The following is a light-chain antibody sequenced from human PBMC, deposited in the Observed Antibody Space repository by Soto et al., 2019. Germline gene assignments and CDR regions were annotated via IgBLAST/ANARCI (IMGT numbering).Light chain of an antibody. Sequence: DIVLTQSPDTLSLSPGESATLSCRASQSLGRYLAWYQQKPGQAPRLLIYGALTRAPGIPARFSGSGSGTDFTLTISRLEPEDFAVYYCQQYGSSPQTFGQGTKVDI. CDR1: QSLGRY. J-gene: IGKJ1*01. CDR2: GAL. V-gene: IGKV3-20*01. CDR3: QQYGSSPQT.